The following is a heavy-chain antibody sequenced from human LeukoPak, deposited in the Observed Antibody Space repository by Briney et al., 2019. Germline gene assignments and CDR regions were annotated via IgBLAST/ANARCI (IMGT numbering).Heavy chain of an antibody. CDR3: ARSSKTQWLSPGDGFDI. Sequence: SETLSLTCTVYGGPFSGYYWSWIRQPPGKGLEWIGEINHSGSTNYNPSLRSRVTISVDTSKNQFSLKFTSMTAADTAVYYCARSSKTQWLSPGDGFDIWGRGTLVTVPS. J-gene: IGHJ3*02. CDR2: INHSGST. D-gene: IGHD6-19*01. CDR1: GGPFSGYY. V-gene: IGHV4-34*01.